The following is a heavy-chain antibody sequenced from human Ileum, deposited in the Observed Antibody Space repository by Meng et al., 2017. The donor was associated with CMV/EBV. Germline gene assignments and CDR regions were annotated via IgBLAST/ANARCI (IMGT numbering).Heavy chain of an antibody. Sequence: KASGYPFKTYALNWVRPAPGQGLEWVGWINTNTGNPTYAQGFTGRFVFSLDTSVSTAYLQINSLKAEDTAVYYCAKTSYFVGVTDLENWGQGTLVTVSS. V-gene: IGHV7-4-1*02. D-gene: IGHD1-26*01. CDR1: GYPFKTYA. J-gene: IGHJ4*02. CDR3: AKTSYFVGVTDLEN. CDR2: INTNTGNP.